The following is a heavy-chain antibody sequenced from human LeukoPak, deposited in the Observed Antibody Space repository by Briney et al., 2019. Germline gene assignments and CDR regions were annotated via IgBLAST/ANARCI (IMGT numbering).Heavy chain of an antibody. CDR3: ATSPYGGYAVLDY. V-gene: IGHV1-24*01. D-gene: IGHD5-12*01. Sequence: ASVKVSCKVSGYTLTELSMHWVRQAPGKGLEWMGGFDPEDGETIYAQKFQGRVTMTEDTSTDTAYTELSSLRSGDTAVYYCATSPYGGYAVLDYWGQGTLVTVSS. CDR1: GYTLTELS. CDR2: FDPEDGET. J-gene: IGHJ4*02.